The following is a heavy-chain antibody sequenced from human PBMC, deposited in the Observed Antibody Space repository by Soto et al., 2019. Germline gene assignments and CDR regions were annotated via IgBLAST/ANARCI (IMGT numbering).Heavy chain of an antibody. V-gene: IGHV1-69*02. CDR2: ITPILGIA. Sequence: QVQLVHSGAEVKKPGSSVKVSCKASGGTFSSYTISWVRQAPGQWLEWMGRITPILGIANYAHKFQGKVTITADKSTSTAYMELSSLRSEDTAVYYCAMIRGGFAFDIWGQGTMVTFSS. CDR3: AMIRGGFAFDI. D-gene: IGHD3-10*01. CDR1: GGTFSSYT. J-gene: IGHJ3*02.